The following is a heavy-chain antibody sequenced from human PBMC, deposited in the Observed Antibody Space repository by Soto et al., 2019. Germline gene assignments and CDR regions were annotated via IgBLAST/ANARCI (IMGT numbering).Heavy chain of an antibody. CDR1: GFTISTYG. CDR3: ARDRGNGYYGQDTWGMDV. Sequence: EVQLVESGGGLVQPGGSLRLSCGVSGFTISTYGMSWVRRTPGKGLEWVGNINQGGSENFYAGSVRGRFSISRDNARNTVYLQMKSLRAADTAVYFCARDRGNGYYGQDTWGMDVWGQGTTVTVSS. CDR2: INQGGSEN. V-gene: IGHV3-7*05. J-gene: IGHJ6*02. D-gene: IGHD3-22*01.